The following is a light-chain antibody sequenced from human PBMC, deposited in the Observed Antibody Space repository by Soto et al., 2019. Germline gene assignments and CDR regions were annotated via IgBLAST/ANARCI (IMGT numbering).Light chain of an antibody. CDR1: SGDVGGYYY. V-gene: IGLV2-14*01. Sequence: QSALSQPASVSGSPGQSITISCTGTSGDVGGYYYVSWYQQLPGKAPKPMISEVSNRPSGVSNRFSGSKSGNTASLTISGLQAEDEADYYCSSYTAGGTTFGTGTNVTVL. CDR3: SSYTAGGTT. CDR2: EVS. J-gene: IGLJ1*01.